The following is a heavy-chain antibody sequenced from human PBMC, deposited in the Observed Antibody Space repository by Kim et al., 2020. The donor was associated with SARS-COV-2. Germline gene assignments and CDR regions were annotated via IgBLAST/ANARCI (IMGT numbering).Heavy chain of an antibody. CDR1: GGSISSYY. Sequence: SETLSLTCTVSGGSISSYYWSWIRQPPGKGLEWIGYIYYSGSTNYNPSLKSRVTISVDTSKNQFSLKLSSVTAADTAVYYCARGGDNSGQWLVRDYYYYGMDVWGQGTTVTVSS. J-gene: IGHJ6*02. CDR2: IYYSGST. D-gene: IGHD6-19*01. CDR3: ARGGDNSGQWLVRDYYYYGMDV. V-gene: IGHV4-59*13.